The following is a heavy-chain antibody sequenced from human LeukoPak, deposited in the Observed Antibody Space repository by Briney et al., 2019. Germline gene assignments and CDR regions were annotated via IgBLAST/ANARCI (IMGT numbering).Heavy chain of an antibody. V-gene: IGHV4-59*01. CDR1: GGSISSYY. J-gene: IGHJ6*02. D-gene: IGHD2-2*01. Sequence: SETLSLTCTVSGGSISSYYWSWIRQPPGKGLEWIGYIYYSGSTSYNPSLKSRVTISVDTSKNQFSLKLSSVTAADTAVYYCARDKIVVVPAASYYYGMDVWGQGTTVTVSS. CDR3: ARDKIVVVPAASYYYGMDV. CDR2: IYYSGST.